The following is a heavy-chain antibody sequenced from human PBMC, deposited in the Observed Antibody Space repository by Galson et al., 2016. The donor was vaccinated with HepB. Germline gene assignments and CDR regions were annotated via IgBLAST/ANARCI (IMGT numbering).Heavy chain of an antibody. D-gene: IGHD2-15*01. CDR3: ARGGPSNQALLLPEPLRT. CDR1: GGTFRNYR. V-gene: IGHV1-69*13. J-gene: IGHJ4*02. Sequence: SVKVSCKASGGTFRNYRIDWVRQAPGQGLEWMGGIIPMSGTPNYAQKFQVRVAFTADESTSTAYMEVSSLRFEDTAVYYCARGGPSNQALLLPEPLRTWGQGTLVTVSS. CDR2: IIPMSGTP.